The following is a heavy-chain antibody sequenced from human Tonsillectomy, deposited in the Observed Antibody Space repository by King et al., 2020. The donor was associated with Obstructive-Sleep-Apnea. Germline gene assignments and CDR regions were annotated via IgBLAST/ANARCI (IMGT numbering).Heavy chain of an antibody. V-gene: IGHV3-48*03. CDR2: ISSGGTTI. CDR3: AREGGYYDSSGYAPIFDY. D-gene: IGHD3-22*01. CDR1: GFTFSSYS. J-gene: IGHJ4*02. Sequence: VQLVESGGGLVQPGGSLRLSCAASGFTFSSYSLHWVRQAPGKGLEWLSYISSGGTTIYYAESVQGRFTISGDNAKNSLSLQINSLSAEDTAVYFCAREGGYYDSSGYAPIFDYWGQGTLVTVSS.